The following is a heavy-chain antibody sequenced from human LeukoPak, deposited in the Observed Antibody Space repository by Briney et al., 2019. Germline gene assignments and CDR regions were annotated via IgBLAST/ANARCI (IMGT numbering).Heavy chain of an antibody. V-gene: IGHV3-23*01. J-gene: IGHJ6*04. D-gene: IGHD4-17*01. CDR2: ITGSGDST. CDR3: AKANLVGDYDYYYFGMDV. Sequence: GGALRLSCAPPGVTFSNDAMSWGRETPGEGLGWVSTITGSGDSTYYADSVKGRFTISRDTSKNTLYLQMIRLRADDTAVYYCAKANLVGDYDYYYFGMDVWGKGTTVTVSS. CDR1: GVTFSNDA.